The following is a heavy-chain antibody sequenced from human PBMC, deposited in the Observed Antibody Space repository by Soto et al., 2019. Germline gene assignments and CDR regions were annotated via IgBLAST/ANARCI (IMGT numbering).Heavy chain of an antibody. CDR2: IYPGTSET. J-gene: IGHJ4*02. CDR3: ASQVRFMAAAFN. CDR1: EYNFVDYW. D-gene: IGHD6-13*01. V-gene: IGHV5-51*01. Sequence: PSESLKLSCQDSEYNFVDYWVACVRHMPGKGLEWMGIIYPGTSETRYSPSFEGQVTISADTTIGTAYLQWRSLKAADTAIYYCASQVRFMAAAFNWGQGTLVTVS.